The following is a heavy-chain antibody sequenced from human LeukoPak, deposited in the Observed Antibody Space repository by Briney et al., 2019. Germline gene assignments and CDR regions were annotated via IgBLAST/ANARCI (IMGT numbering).Heavy chain of an antibody. CDR3: ARDPIGGLYYYYMDV. CDR1: GFTFSSYA. CDR2: ISSSSSYI. J-gene: IGHJ6*03. D-gene: IGHD4-23*01. V-gene: IGHV3-21*01. Sequence: GSLRLSCAASGFTFSSYAMSWVRQAPGKGLEWVSSISSSSSYIYYADSVKGRFTISRDNAKNSLNLQMNSLRAEDTAVYYCARDPIGGLYYYYMDVWGKGTMVTVSS.